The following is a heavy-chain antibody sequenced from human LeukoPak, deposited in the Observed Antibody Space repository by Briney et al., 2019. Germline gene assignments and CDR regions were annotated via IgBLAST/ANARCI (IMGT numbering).Heavy chain of an antibody. J-gene: IGHJ4*02. CDR2: ISSSSSYI. CDR1: GFTFSSYS. CDR3: ASPVITTGYQPGY. D-gene: IGHD3-9*01. Sequence: GGSLRLSCAASGFTFSSYSMNWVRQAPGKGLEWVSSISSSSSYIYYADSVKGRFTISRDNATNSLYLQMNSLRAEDTAVYYCASPVITTGYQPGYWGQGTLVTVSS. V-gene: IGHV3-21*01.